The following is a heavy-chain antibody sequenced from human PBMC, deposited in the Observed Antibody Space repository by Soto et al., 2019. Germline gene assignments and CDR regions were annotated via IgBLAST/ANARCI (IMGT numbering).Heavy chain of an antibody. D-gene: IGHD3-22*01. CDR2: IYYSGGT. CDR1: GGSISSYY. Sequence: SETLSLTCTVSGGSISSYYWSWIRQPPGKGLEWIGYIYYSGGTNYNPSLKSRFTISVDTSKNQFSLKLSSLTAADTAVYYCARDSYDSSGYFRGFDYWGQGALVTVSS. V-gene: IGHV4-59*01. J-gene: IGHJ4*02. CDR3: ARDSYDSSGYFRGFDY.